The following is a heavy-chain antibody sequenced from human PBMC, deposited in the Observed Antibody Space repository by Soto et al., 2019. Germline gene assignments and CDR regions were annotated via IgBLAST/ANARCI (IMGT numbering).Heavy chain of an antibody. CDR2: VYYTGRT. CDR3: ARDRDILVVSPDKRRHFVFYGLDV. V-gene: IGHV4-59*01. J-gene: IGHJ6*02. Sequence: PSETLSLTCSVSGGSLMSYYWSWMRQPPGKGLEWIGYVYYTGRTHYNPSFKSRVTMSVDTSKNQFSLKVNSVTAADTAVYYCARDRDILVVSPDKRRHFVFYGLDVWGLGTTVTVSS. CDR1: GGSLMSYY. D-gene: IGHD2-15*01.